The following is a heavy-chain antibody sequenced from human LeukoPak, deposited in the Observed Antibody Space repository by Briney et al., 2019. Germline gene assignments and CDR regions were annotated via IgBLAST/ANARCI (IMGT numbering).Heavy chain of an antibody. Sequence: ASVKVSCKASGYTFTSYYMHWVRQAPGQGLEWMGIINPSGGSTSYAQKFQGRVTMTRDTSTSTVYMELSSLRSEDTGVYYCASIFYGDYVAFDYWGQGNLVTVSS. D-gene: IGHD4-17*01. V-gene: IGHV1-46*01. CDR3: ASIFYGDYVAFDY. CDR1: GYTFTSYY. CDR2: INPSGGST. J-gene: IGHJ4*02.